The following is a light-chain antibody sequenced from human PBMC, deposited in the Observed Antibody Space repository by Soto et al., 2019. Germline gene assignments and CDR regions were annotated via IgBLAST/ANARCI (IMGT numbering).Light chain of an antibody. CDR1: QGISSY. CDR2: AAA. Sequence: AIRMTQSPSSFSASTGDRVTITCRASQGISSYLAWYQQKPGKAPKLLIYAAATLQSGVPSRFSGSGSGTDFTLTSSCLQSEDFATYYCQQYYSYPHTFGQGNKVEIK. CDR3: QQYYSYPHT. J-gene: IGKJ1*01. V-gene: IGKV1-8*01.